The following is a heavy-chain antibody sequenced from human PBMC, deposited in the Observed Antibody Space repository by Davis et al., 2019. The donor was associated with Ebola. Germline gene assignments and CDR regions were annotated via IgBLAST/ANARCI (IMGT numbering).Heavy chain of an antibody. V-gene: IGHV3-64D*06. Sequence: GESLKISCAASGFTFSSYAMHWVRQAPGKGLEYVSAISSNGGSTYYADSVKGRFTISRDNSKNTLYLQMSSLRAEDTAVYYCVKGGSRPGLLWFGELPVFFDYWGQGTLVTVSS. CDR2: ISSNGGST. CDR3: VKGGSRPGLLWFGELPVFFDY. D-gene: IGHD3-10*01. J-gene: IGHJ4*02. CDR1: GFTFSSYA.